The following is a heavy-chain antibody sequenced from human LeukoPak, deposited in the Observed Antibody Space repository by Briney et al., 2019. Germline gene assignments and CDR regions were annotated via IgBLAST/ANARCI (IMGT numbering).Heavy chain of an antibody. V-gene: IGHV4-59*01. Sequence: SETLSLTCTVSGGSISSYYWSWIRQPPGKGLEWIGFIYYSGGTNYNPSLQSRVTISVDTSKNQFSLKLSSVTAADTAVYYCARAQYGDYYGMDVWGQGTTVTVSS. CDR3: ARAQYGDYYGMDV. CDR2: IYYSGGT. J-gene: IGHJ6*02. CDR1: GGSISSYY. D-gene: IGHD2-8*01.